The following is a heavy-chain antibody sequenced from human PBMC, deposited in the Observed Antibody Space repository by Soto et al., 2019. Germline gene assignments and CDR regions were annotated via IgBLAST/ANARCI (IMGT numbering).Heavy chain of an antibody. J-gene: IGHJ5*02. CDR3: ARLVVMAINNWFDP. CDR2: IIPIFGTA. Sequence: GASVKVSCKAIGYSFTSHYMHWVRQAPGQGLEWMGGIIPIFGTANYAQKFQGRVTITADESTSTAYMELSSLRSEDTAVYYCARLVVMAINNWFDPWGQGTLVTVSS. D-gene: IGHD2-21*01. V-gene: IGHV1-69*13. CDR1: GYSFTSHY.